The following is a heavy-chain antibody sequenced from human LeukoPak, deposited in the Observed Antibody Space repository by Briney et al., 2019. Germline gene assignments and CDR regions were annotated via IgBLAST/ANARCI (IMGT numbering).Heavy chain of an antibody. CDR1: GGSVSSYY. CDR2: VYPSGSA. D-gene: IGHD3-10*01. Sequence: SETLSLTCTVSGGSVSSYYWSWIRQPAGKGLEWIGRVYPSGSANYNPSLKSRVTMSVDTSKNQFSLRLSSVTAADTAVYYCARDSILFGSGSYYLNYWGQGALVTVSS. J-gene: IGHJ4*02. CDR3: ARDSILFGSGSYYLNY. V-gene: IGHV4-4*07.